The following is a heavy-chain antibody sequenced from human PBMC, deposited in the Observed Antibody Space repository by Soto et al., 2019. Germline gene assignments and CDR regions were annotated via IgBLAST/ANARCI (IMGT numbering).Heavy chain of an antibody. CDR3: ARNLGHSSGYNCLDY. Sequence: GGSLRLSCAASGFTFSTYGMHWVRQAPGRGLEWVAVIWYDGGNKNYADSVKGRFTISRDNSKNTLYLQMNSLRAEDTAVYYCARNLGHSSGYNCLDYWGQGTLVTVSS. CDR1: GFTFSTYG. J-gene: IGHJ4*02. D-gene: IGHD3-22*01. V-gene: IGHV3-33*01. CDR2: IWYDGGNK.